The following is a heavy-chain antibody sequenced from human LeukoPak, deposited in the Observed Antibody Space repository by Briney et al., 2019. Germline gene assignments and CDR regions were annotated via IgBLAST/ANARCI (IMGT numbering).Heavy chain of an antibody. J-gene: IGHJ4*02. CDR3: ARSENLYDFWSGYYLY. Sequence: PGGSLRLSCAASGYTFSSYWMHWVRQAPGKGLVWVSRIDTDGSITSYADSVKGRFTISRDNAKNTLYLQMNSLRAEDTAVYYCARSENLYDFWSGYYLYWGQGTLVTVSS. V-gene: IGHV3-74*01. CDR2: IDTDGSIT. D-gene: IGHD3-3*01. CDR1: GYTFSSYW.